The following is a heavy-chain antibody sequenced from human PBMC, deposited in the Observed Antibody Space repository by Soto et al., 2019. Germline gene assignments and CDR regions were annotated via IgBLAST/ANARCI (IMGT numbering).Heavy chain of an antibody. Sequence: ASVKVSCKASGGTFSSYAISWVRQAPGQGLEWMGGIIPIFGTANYAQKFQGRATITADKSTSTAYMELSSLRSEDTAVYYCASPRADIVVVPAAQSYGMDVWGQGTTVTVS. J-gene: IGHJ6*02. CDR2: IIPIFGTA. CDR1: GGTFSSYA. CDR3: ASPRADIVVVPAAQSYGMDV. D-gene: IGHD2-2*01. V-gene: IGHV1-69*06.